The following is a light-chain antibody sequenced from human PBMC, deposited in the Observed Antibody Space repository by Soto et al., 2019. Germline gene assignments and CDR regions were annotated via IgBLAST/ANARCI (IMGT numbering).Light chain of an antibody. CDR3: TSYTSSNTLV. CDR2: EVS. Sequence: QSALTQPASVSGSPGQSITISCTGTSSDFGTYSYVSWYQHHPGKAPKLMIYEVSNRPSGVSNRFSGSKSGNTASLTISGLQAEDEADYYCTSYTSSNTLVFGSGTKVTVL. V-gene: IGLV2-14*01. J-gene: IGLJ1*01. CDR1: SSDFGTYSY.